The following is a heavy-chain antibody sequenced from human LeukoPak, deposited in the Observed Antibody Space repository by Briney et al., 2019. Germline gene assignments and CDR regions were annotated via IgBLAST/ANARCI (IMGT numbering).Heavy chain of an antibody. V-gene: IGHV1-69*01. CDR2: IIPIFGTA. Sequence: SVKVSCKASGGTFSSYAISWVRQAPGQGLEWMGGIIPIFGTANYAQKFQGRVTITADESTSTAYMELSSLRSEDTAVYYCARPETLSGSYGWGAFDIWGQGTMVTVSS. CDR1: GGTFSSYA. J-gene: IGHJ3*02. D-gene: IGHD1-26*01. CDR3: ARPETLSGSYGWGAFDI.